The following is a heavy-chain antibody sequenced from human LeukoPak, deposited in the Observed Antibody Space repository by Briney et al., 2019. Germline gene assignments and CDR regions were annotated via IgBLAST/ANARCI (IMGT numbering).Heavy chain of an antibody. J-gene: IGHJ5*02. CDR1: GGSISSGDYY. D-gene: IGHD3-3*01. V-gene: IGHV4-30-4*08. CDR3: ARALEPGITIFGVAARWFDP. CDR2: IYYSGST. Sequence: TSETLSLTCTVSGGSISSGDYYWSWIRQPPGKGLEWIGYIYYSGSTYYNPSLKSRVTISVDTSKNQFSLKLSSVTAADTAVYYCARALEPGITIFGVAARWFDPWGQGTLVTVSS.